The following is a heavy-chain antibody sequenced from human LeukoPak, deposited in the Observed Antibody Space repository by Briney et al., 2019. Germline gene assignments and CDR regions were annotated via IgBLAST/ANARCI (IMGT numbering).Heavy chain of an antibody. CDR3: ARDSYASSPAY. CDR1: GFTFRTYG. V-gene: IGHV3-30*03. D-gene: IGHD6-13*01. J-gene: IGHJ4*02. Sequence: PGRSLRLSCTASGFTFRTYGMYWVRQAPGKGLEWVAVISSDGSDKYYADSVKGRFTISRDNSKNTLFLHMDSLRAEDMAVYYCARDSYASSPAYWGQGTLVTVSS. CDR2: ISSDGSDK.